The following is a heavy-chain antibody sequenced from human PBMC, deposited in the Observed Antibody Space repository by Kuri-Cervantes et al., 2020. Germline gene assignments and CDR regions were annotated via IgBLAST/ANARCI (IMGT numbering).Heavy chain of an antibody. V-gene: IGHV3-74*01. CDR2: ISSGGSSF. CDR3: ARDLLSRGYTYGYNY. CDR1: GFTFSSSW. J-gene: IGHJ4*02. Sequence: GESLKISCAASGFTFSSSWMHWVRQAPGKGLVWVSRISSGGSSFSHADSVKGRFTISRHNSKNTVYLQLNSLRPEDTAVYYCARDLLSRGYTYGYNYWGQGTLVTVSS. D-gene: IGHD5-18*01.